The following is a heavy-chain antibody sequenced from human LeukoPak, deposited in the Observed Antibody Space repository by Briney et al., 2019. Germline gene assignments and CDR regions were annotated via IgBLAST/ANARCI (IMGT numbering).Heavy chain of an antibody. J-gene: IGHJ5*02. CDR1: GYILTDYG. Sequence: ASVKVSCKASGYILTDYGITWVRQAPGQGLEWMGWINSYTEDTDYAQKFQGRVTMTIDTSTSTAYMELSSLTSADTAVYYRARLGQQLILWFDPWGQGTLVTVSS. CDR2: INSYTEDT. D-gene: IGHD6-13*01. V-gene: IGHV1-18*01. CDR3: ARLGQQLILWFDP.